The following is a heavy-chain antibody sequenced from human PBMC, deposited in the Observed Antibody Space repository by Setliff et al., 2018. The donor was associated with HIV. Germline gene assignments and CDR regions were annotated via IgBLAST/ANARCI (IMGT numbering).Heavy chain of an antibody. D-gene: IGHD5-18*01. Sequence: SETLSLTCAVYGGSFNDYFWSWIRQPPGKGLEWVGAINHGGSTNFNPSLKSRCSISVDKSKNQFSLRLSSVTAADTAVYYCARERDARGIQLWLPYFDYWGQGILVTVSS. CDR1: GGSFNDYF. V-gene: IGHV4-34*01. CDR3: ARERDARGIQLWLPYFDY. J-gene: IGHJ4*02. CDR2: INHGGST.